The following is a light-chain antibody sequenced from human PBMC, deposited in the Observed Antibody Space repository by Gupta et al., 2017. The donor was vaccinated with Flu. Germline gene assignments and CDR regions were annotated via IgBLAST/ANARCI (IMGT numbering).Light chain of an antibody. CDR1: QGVSRSY. Sequence: GERATLSCIASQGVSRSYLAWYQQKPGQAPRLLIYGASSRATCSPDRCSGSGSGTDFTLPISRREADDVAGDYCRQQGSSLVTFGEGTKVEIK. CDR2: GAS. CDR3: RQQGSSLVT. J-gene: IGKJ4*01. V-gene: IGKV3-20*01.